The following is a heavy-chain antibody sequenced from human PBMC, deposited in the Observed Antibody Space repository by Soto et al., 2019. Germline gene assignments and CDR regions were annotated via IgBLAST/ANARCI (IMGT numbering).Heavy chain of an antibody. Sequence: PSETLSLTCTVAGVSISSYYWSWIRQPAGKGLEWIGRIYTSGSTNYNPSLKSRVTMSVDTSTNQFSLKLSSVTAADTAVYYCARDLSYSRGWGYYFDSWGQGTLVTVSS. CDR3: ARDLSYSRGWGYYFDS. V-gene: IGHV4-4*07. J-gene: IGHJ4*02. CDR1: GVSISSYY. D-gene: IGHD6-19*01. CDR2: IYTSGST.